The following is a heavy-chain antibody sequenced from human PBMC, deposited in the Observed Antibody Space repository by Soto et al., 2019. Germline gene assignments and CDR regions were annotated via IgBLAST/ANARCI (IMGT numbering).Heavy chain of an antibody. D-gene: IGHD4-17*01. CDR1: GFTFSSYA. CDR3: AKVPTVTTPYYYYYGMDV. CDR2: ISGSGGST. Sequence: GGSLRLSCAASGFTFSSYAMSWVRQAPGKGLEWVSAISGSGGSTYYADSVKGRFTISRDNSKNMLYLQMNSLRAEDTAVYYCAKVPTVTTPYYYYYGMDVWGQGTTVTVSS. J-gene: IGHJ6*02. V-gene: IGHV3-23*01.